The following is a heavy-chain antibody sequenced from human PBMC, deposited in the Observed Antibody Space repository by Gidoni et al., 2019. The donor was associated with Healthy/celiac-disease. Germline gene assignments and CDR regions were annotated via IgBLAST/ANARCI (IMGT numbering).Heavy chain of an antibody. Sequence: QVQLVESGGGVVQPGRALRLSCAAAGLTVSSYAMHWVRPAPGTGLEWVVFISYDGSNKSYADSVKGRFNISRDNSKNTLYLQMNSLRAEDTAVYYCAREGSGPIDYCGQGTLVTVSS. J-gene: IGHJ4*02. V-gene: IGHV3-30-3*01. CDR1: GLTVSSYA. D-gene: IGHD3-10*01. CDR3: AREGSGPIDY. CDR2: ISYDGSNK.